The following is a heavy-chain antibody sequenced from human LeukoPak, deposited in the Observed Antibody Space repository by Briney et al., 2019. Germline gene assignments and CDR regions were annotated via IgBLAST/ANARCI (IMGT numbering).Heavy chain of an antibody. CDR3: ARIKNYYDSSGYLSSLDY. V-gene: IGHV3-74*01. Sequence: GGSLRPSCVASGFTFRDHWMHWVRQPPGQGLVWVSRIKSDGSSTTYADSVKGRFTVSRDNAKNTLYLQMNGLRAEDTAVYYCARIKNYYDSSGYLSSLDYWGQGTLVTVPS. CDR1: GFTFRDHW. J-gene: IGHJ4*02. D-gene: IGHD3-22*01. CDR2: IKSDGSST.